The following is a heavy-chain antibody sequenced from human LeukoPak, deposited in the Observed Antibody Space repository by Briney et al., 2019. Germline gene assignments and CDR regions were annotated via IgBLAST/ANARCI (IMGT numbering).Heavy chain of an antibody. Sequence: GVSVTVSCKASGYTFSNYNINWVRQATGQGLEWMGWMNPNSGNTGYAEKFRGRVTITRNTSISTAYMVLSSLRSEDTAVYYCARGYPDFWSDYFGCMDVWGKGTTVTVSS. CDR2: MNPNSGNT. CDR1: GYTFSNYN. D-gene: IGHD3-3*01. J-gene: IGHJ6*04. V-gene: IGHV1-8*03. CDR3: ARGYPDFWSDYFGCMDV.